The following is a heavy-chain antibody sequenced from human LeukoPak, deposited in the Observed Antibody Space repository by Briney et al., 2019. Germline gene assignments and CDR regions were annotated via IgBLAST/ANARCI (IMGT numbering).Heavy chain of an antibody. J-gene: IGHJ4*02. D-gene: IGHD6-13*01. CDR3: ARSGGSSWYPYYFDY. Sequence: PGGSLRLSCAASGFTVSGYYMTWVRQAPGKGLEWVSLIFNGDNTYYADSVKGRFTISRDNAKNSLYLQMNSLRAEDTAVYYCARSGGSSWYPYYFDYWGQGTLVTVSS. CDR2: IFNGDNT. V-gene: IGHV3-53*01. CDR1: GFTVSGYY.